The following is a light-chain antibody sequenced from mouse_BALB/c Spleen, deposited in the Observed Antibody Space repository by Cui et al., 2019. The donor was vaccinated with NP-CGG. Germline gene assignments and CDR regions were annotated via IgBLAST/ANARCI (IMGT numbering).Light chain of an antibody. CDR2: GTN. CDR1: TGAVTTRNY. CDR3: ALWYSNHWV. J-gene: IGLJ1*01. Sequence: AVVTYVSALPTSPGQTVTLTCRSSTGAVTTRNYANWVQEKPDHLFTGLIGGTNNRAPGVPARFSGSLIGDKAALTITGAQTEDEAMYFCALWYSNHWVFGGGTKLTVL. V-gene: IGLV1*01.